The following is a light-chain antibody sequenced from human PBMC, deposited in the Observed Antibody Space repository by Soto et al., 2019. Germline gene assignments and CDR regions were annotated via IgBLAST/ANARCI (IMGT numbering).Light chain of an antibody. CDR3: GTWDSSLNVRI. Sequence: QSVLTQPPSVSAAPGQKVTISCSGSSSNIGNQYVSWYQQLPGTAPKLLIYDNDKRPSGISDRFSGSKSGTSATLGITGFQTGDEADYYCGTWDSSLNVRIFGGGTKLTVL. CDR1: SSNIGNQY. V-gene: IGLV1-51*01. J-gene: IGLJ2*01. CDR2: DND.